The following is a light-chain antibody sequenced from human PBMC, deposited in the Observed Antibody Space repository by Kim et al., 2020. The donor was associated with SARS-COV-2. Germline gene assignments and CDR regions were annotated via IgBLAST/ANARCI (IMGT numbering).Light chain of an antibody. Sequence: QSVLTQPPSVSAAPGQKVSISCSGSSSNIGSNRVCWYQQFTGAAPKLLIYDNDKRPSGIPDRFSASKSGTSATLGITGLQTGDEADYYCGAWDGSLSAWLFGGGTKLAVL. CDR1: SSNIGSNR. V-gene: IGLV1-51*01. CDR2: DND. J-gene: IGLJ3*02. CDR3: GAWDGSLSAWL.